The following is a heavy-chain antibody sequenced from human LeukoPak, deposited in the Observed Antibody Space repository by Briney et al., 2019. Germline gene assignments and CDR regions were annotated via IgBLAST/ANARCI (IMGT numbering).Heavy chain of an antibody. CDR1: GFTFSSYG. Sequence: GGSLRLSCAASGFTFSSYGMHWVRQAPGKGLEWVAVIWYDGSNKYYADSAKGRFTISRDNSKNTLYLQMNSLRAEDTAVYYCAKGVDPYYYYMDVWGKGTTVTVSS. V-gene: IGHV3-33*06. J-gene: IGHJ6*03. CDR3: AKGVDPYYYYMDV. D-gene: IGHD5-12*01. CDR2: IWYDGSNK.